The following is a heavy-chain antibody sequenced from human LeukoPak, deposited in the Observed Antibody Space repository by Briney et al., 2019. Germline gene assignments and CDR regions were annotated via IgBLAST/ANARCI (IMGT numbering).Heavy chain of an antibody. CDR1: EFIFSSYA. Sequence: GGSLRLSCAASEFIFSSYAMSWVRQAPGKGLEWVSTVSGSGGSTYYADSVKGRFTISRDNSKSTLYLQVNSLRAGDTAVYYCAKDTSSRWGASDYWGQGTLVTVS. CDR2: VSGSGGST. V-gene: IGHV3-23*01. J-gene: IGHJ4*02. D-gene: IGHD6-13*01. CDR3: AKDTSSRWGASDY.